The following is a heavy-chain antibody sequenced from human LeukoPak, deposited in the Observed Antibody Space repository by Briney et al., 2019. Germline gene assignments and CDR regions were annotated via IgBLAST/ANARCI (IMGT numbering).Heavy chain of an antibody. CDR1: GFTFSSYA. CDR3: ARGDVMVVAATLNY. Sequence: GGSLRLSCAASGFTFSSYAMHWVRQAPGKGLEYVSAITGNGGSTFYANSVKGRFTISRDNSKNTLYLQMGSLRAEDMAVYYCARGDVMVVAATLNYWGQGTLVSVSS. J-gene: IGHJ4*02. V-gene: IGHV3-64*01. CDR2: ITGNGGST. D-gene: IGHD2-15*01.